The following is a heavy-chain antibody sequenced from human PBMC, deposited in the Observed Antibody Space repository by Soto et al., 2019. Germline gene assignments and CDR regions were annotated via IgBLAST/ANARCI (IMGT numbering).Heavy chain of an antibody. V-gene: IGHV3-33*01. J-gene: IGHJ3*02. CDR2: IWYDGSNK. Sequence: QVQLVESGGGVVQPGRSLRLSCAASGFTFSSYGMHWVRQAPGKGLEWVAVIWYDGSNKYYADSVKGRFTISRDNSKNTLYLQMNSLRAEDTAVYYCARDLKGVAAPWSDAFDIWGQGTMVTVSS. D-gene: IGHD6-19*01. CDR3: ARDLKGVAAPWSDAFDI. CDR1: GFTFSSYG.